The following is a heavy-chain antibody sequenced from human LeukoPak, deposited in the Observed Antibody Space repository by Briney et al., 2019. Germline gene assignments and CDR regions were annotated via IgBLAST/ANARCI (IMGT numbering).Heavy chain of an antibody. D-gene: IGHD6-6*01. CDR1: GGSFSGDF. V-gene: IGHV4-34*01. J-gene: IGHJ5*02. CDR2: INHGGST. Sequence: SETLSLTCAVYGGSFSGDFWSWIRQSPGKGLEWIGEINHGGSTTYNPSLQSRVTMSVDTSTNQISLKMTSVTAADTAVYYCARAARRRTINWFDPWGQGTLVTVSS. CDR3: ARAARRRTINWFDP.